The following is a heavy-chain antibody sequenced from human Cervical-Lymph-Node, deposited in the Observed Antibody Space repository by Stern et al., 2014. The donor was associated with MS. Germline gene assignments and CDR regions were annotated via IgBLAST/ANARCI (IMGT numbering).Heavy chain of an antibody. CDR2: INGDGGRT. CDR1: GLSFEDYG. CDR3: ARGLYSIGWSPLYGMDV. J-gene: IGHJ6*02. Sequence: EVQLVEPGGGLVQPGRSLRLSCVASGLSFEDYGMHWVRHPPGKGLEWVSRINGDGGRTGYADSEKGRFAISRDNAKSSLYLQMNSLRAEYTAVYYWARGLYSIGWSPLYGMDVWGQGTPVTVSS. V-gene: IGHV3-9*01. D-gene: IGHD6-19*01.